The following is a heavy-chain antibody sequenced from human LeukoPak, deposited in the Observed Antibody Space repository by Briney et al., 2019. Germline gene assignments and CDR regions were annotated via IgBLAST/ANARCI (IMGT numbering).Heavy chain of an antibody. V-gene: IGHV4-59*01. CDR1: GVSISSYY. CDR3: ATGTFPRSASYQSSYYYYLDV. D-gene: IGHD1-26*01. CDR2: IYYSGST. Sequence: SETLSLTCTVSGVSISSYYWSWIRQPPGKGLEWVGYIYYSGSTNYNPSLKSRVTISVDTSKNQFSLKLSSVTAADPAAHYCATGTFPRSASYQSSYYYYLDVWGNRTTLTVSS. J-gene: IGHJ6*03.